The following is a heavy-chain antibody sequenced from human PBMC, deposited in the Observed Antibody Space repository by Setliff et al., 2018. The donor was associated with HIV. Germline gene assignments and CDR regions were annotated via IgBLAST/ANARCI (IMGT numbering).Heavy chain of an antibody. CDR3: ARVRGRYYYHYAMDV. Sequence: PSETLSLTCAVYGGSFSGYYWSWIRQPPGKGLEWIGEINHSGSTNYNPSLKSRVTISVDTSMDQFSLKLNSVTAADTAVYYCARVRGRYYYHYAMDVWGQGTTVTV. CDR1: GGSFSGYY. V-gene: IGHV4-34*01. D-gene: IGHD3-10*01. J-gene: IGHJ6*02. CDR2: INHSGST.